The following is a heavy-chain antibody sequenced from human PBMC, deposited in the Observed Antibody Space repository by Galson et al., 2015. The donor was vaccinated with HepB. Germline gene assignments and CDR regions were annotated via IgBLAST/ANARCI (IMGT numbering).Heavy chain of an antibody. V-gene: IGHV3-23*01. D-gene: IGHD3-22*01. CDR1: GFTFSSYA. J-gene: IGHJ3*02. CDR3: AKLGYDSSAQTTYAFDI. Sequence: SLRLSCAASGFTFSSYAMSWVRQAPGKGLEWVSAISGSGGSTYYADSVKGRFTISRDNSKNTLYLQMNSLRAEDTAVYYCAKLGYDSSAQTTYAFDIWGQGTMVTVSS. CDR2: ISGSGGST.